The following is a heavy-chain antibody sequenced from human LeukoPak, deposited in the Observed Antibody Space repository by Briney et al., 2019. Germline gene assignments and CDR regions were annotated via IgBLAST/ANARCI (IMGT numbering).Heavy chain of an antibody. Sequence: SETLSLTCTVSGGSISSYNWSWIRQSPGKQLEWIGYIFHIGTTNYNPSLKSRVTISVDTSKNQFSLKLSSVTAADTAVYCCASQIGVVDPNWFDPWGQGTLVTVSS. D-gene: IGHD2-15*01. CDR1: GGSISSYN. CDR3: ASQIGVVDPNWFDP. V-gene: IGHV4-59*08. CDR2: IFHIGTT. J-gene: IGHJ5*02.